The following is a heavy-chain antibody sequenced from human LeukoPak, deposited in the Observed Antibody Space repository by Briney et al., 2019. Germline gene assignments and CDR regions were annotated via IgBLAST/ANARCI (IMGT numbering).Heavy chain of an antibody. CDR1: GFTFSSYA. Sequence: GGSLRLSCAASGFTFSSYAMSWVRQAPGKGLEWVSAISGSGGSTYYADSVKGRFSISRDNSKNTVYLQMNSLRADDTAVYFCAKRDTTSSYYFDQWGQGALVTVSS. D-gene: IGHD5-24*01. V-gene: IGHV3-23*01. CDR2: ISGSGGST. J-gene: IGHJ4*02. CDR3: AKRDTTSSYYFDQ.